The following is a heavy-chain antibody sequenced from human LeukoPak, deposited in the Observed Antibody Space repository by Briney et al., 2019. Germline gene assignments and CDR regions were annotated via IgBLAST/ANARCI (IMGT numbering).Heavy chain of an antibody. J-gene: IGHJ4*02. CDR1: DGSISSYY. V-gene: IGHV4-59*01. CDR2: IYHTGST. CDR3: ARTYSETSIDY. Sequence: KPSETLSLTCTVSDGSISSYYWSWIRQPPGKGLEWMGYIYHTGSTNYNPSLKSRVTISVDTSKNQFSLKLSSVTAADTAVYYCARTYSETSIDYWGQGTLVTVSS. D-gene: IGHD1-26*01.